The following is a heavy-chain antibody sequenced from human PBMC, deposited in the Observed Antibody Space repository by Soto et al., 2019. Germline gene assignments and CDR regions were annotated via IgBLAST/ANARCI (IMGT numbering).Heavy chain of an antibody. D-gene: IGHD2-2*01. V-gene: IGHV3-7*01. J-gene: IGHJ5*02. CDR1: GFTFRSYW. Sequence: GSLRLSCAASGFTFRSYWMSWVRQAPGKGLEWLANIKQDGSERYYVDSVMGRFTISRDNAKNSLYLQMNSLRAEDTAVYYCARAKYQLDWFDPWGQGTLVTVSS. CDR3: ARAKYQLDWFDP. CDR2: IKQDGSER.